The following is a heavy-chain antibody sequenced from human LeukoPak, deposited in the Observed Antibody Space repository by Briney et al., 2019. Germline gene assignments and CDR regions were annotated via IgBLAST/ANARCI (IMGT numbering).Heavy chain of an antibody. Sequence: PSQTLSLTCTVSGGSISSGSYYWSWIRQPAGKGLEWIGRIYTSGSTNYNPSLKSRVTISVDTSKNQFSLKLSSVTAADTAVYYCARVGTYYDILTGYYPTTIDPWGQGTLVTVSS. CDR2: IYTSGST. D-gene: IGHD3-9*01. J-gene: IGHJ5*02. V-gene: IGHV4-61*02. CDR1: GGSISSGSYY. CDR3: ARVGTYYDILTGYYPTTIDP.